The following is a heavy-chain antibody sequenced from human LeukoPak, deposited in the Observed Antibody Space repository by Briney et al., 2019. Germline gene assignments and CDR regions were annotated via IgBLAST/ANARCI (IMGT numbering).Heavy chain of an antibody. CDR3: ARVRIVAGTDY. D-gene: IGHD6-19*01. Sequence: GGSLRLSCAASGFTFSTYAMSWVRQAPGKGLEWVSAISGSTGRAYYADSVKGRFTISRDNSKNTLYLQMNNLRAEDTAVYYCARVRIVAGTDYWGQGTLVTVSS. V-gene: IGHV3-23*01. J-gene: IGHJ4*02. CDR1: GFTFSTYA. CDR2: ISGSTGRA.